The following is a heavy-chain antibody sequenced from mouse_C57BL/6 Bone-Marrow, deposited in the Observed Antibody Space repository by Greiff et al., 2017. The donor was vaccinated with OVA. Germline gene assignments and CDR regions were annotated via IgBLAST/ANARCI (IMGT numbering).Heavy chain of an antibody. CDR2: IWGDEST. J-gene: IGHJ3*01. CDR3: AKDYYGSRGVAY. V-gene: IGHV2-3*01. Sequence: VQLVESGPGLVAPSQSLSITCTVSGFSLTSYGVSWVRQPPGKGLEWLGVIWGDESTNYHSALISGLGISKDNSKSQFVLKLNMLPTDDTATYYGAKDYYGSRGVAYWGQGTLVTVSA. D-gene: IGHD1-1*01. CDR1: GFSLTSYG.